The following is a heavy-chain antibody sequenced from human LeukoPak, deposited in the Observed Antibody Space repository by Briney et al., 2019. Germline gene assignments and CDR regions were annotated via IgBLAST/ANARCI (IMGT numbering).Heavy chain of an antibody. D-gene: IGHD6-13*01. V-gene: IGHV3-23*01. Sequence: GGSLRLSCAASGFTFSSYAMSWVRQAPGKGLEWVSAISGSGGSTYYADSVKGRFTISRDNSKNTLCLQMNSLRAEDTAVYYCAKAWPAAGTLLYFDYWGQGTLVTVSS. CDR1: GFTFSSYA. J-gene: IGHJ4*02. CDR2: ISGSGGST. CDR3: AKAWPAAGTLLYFDY.